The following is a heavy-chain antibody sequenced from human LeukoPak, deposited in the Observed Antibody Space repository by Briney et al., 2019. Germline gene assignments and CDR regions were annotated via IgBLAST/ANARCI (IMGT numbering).Heavy chain of an antibody. CDR1: GFTFSSYS. D-gene: IGHD6-13*01. CDR3: ARESRWSYQQQLTSWFDP. J-gene: IGHJ5*02. CDR2: SSRSSSTI. V-gene: IGHV3-48*01. Sequence: PGGSLRLSCAASGFTFSSYSMNWVRQAPGKGLEWVSYSSRSSSTIYYADSVKGRFTISRDNAKNSLYLQMNSLRAEDTAVYYCARESRWSYQQQLTSWFDPWGQGTLVTVSS.